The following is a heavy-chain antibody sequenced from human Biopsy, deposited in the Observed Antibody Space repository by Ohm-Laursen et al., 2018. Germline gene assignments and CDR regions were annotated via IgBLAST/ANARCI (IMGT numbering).Heavy chain of an antibody. CDR3: TRWYDRSGYYRDL. Sequence: SLRLSCAAPGFTFADFAVSWVRQAPGQGLEWVGLIKTKGFRERTQYAASVEGRFTISRDDSKGVAYLEMSGLKTEDTALYYCTRWYDRSGYYRDLWGQGTLVTVSS. D-gene: IGHD3-22*01. CDR2: IKTKGFRERT. CDR1: GFTFADFA. J-gene: IGHJ5*02. V-gene: IGHV3-49*04.